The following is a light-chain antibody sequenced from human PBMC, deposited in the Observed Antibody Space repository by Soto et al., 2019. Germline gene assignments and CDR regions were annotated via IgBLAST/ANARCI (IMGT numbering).Light chain of an antibody. Sequence: IQMTQSPSSLSASVGDTVTITCRASHTISTYLNWYQQKPGKAPKLLIYGASSLQSGVPSRFSVGGSGTDFTLTISSLQPEDFATYYCQQSYTTPLAFGGGTKVEIK. V-gene: IGKV1-39*01. J-gene: IGKJ4*01. CDR1: HTISTY. CDR2: GAS. CDR3: QQSYTTPLA.